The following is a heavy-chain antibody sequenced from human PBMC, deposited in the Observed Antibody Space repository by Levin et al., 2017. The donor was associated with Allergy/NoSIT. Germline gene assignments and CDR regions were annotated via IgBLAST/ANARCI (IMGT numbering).Heavy chain of an antibody. CDR2: IKRKGDGGTT. CDR3: TASLGY. CDR1: GFTFSDAW. J-gene: IGHJ4*02. V-gene: IGHV3-15*01. Sequence: PGESLKISCAASGFTFSDAWMTWVRQAPGKGLEWVGRIKRKGDGGTTDYAAPVKGRFTISRDDSRNTLYLQMNSLKTDDTAVYYCTASLGYWGQGTLVTVSS. D-gene: IGHD1-26*01.